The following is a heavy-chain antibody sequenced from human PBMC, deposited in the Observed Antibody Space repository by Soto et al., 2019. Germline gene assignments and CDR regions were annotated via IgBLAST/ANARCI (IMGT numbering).Heavy chain of an antibody. CDR1: GFTFSIYS. J-gene: IGHJ3*02. D-gene: IGHD6-6*01. CDR2: ISSSTSTI. Sequence: EVQLMESGGGLVQPGGSLRLSCAASGFTFSIYSMNWVRQAPGKGLEWVSYISSSTSTIYYADSVQGRFIISRDNAKNSLYLQMNSLRDEDTAVYYCARGSSAFDIWGQGTMVTVSS. V-gene: IGHV3-48*02. CDR3: ARGSSAFDI.